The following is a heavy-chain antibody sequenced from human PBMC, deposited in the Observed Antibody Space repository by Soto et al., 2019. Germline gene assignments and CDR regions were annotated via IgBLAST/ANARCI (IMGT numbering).Heavy chain of an antibody. CDR2: IYYSGST. Sequence: SETLSLTCTVSGGSISSGGYYWSWIRQHPGKGLEWIGYIYYSGSTYYNPSLKSRVTISVDTSKNQFSLKLSSVTAADTAVYYCASPRRFRGTYYYYMDVWGKGTTVTVSS. CDR3: ASPRRFRGTYYYYMDV. D-gene: IGHD3-3*01. J-gene: IGHJ6*03. CDR1: GGSISSGGYY. V-gene: IGHV4-31*03.